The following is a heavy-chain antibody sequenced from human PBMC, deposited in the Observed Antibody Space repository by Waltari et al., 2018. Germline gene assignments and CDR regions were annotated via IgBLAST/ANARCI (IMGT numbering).Heavy chain of an antibody. CDR1: GFTFSSYS. CDR2: ISSSSSYI. CDR3: ARVSVKWELLAGGPFDY. D-gene: IGHD1-26*01. V-gene: IGHV3-21*01. J-gene: IGHJ4*02. Sequence: EVQLVESGGGLVKPGGSLRLSCAASGFTFSSYSMNWVRQAPGKGLEWVSSISSSSSYIYYADSVKGRFTISRDNAKNSLYLQMNSLRAEDTAVYYCARVSVKWELLAGGPFDYWGQGTLVTVSS.